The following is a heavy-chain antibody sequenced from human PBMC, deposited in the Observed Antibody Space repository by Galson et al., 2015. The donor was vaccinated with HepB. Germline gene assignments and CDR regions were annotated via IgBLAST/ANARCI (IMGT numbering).Heavy chain of an antibody. D-gene: IGHD5-18*01. J-gene: IGHJ4*02. CDR2: ISSNGYYI. Sequence: SLRLSCAASGFTFSSYTMNWVRQAPGKGLEWVSSISSNGYYIYYTDSVKGRFTISRDNAKSSLYLQMNSLRVEDTAVYYCARAGRGDTYGSDYWGQGTLVTISS. V-gene: IGHV3-21*01. CDR3: ARAGRGDTYGSDY. CDR1: GFTFSSYT.